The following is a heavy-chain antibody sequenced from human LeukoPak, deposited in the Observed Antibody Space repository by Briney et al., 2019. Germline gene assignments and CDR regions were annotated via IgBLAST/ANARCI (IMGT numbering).Heavy chain of an antibody. Sequence: SETLSLTCTVSGGSISSYYWSWIRQPPGKGLEWIGYIYYSGSTNYDPSLKSRVTISVDTSKNQFSLKLSSVTAADTAVYYCAREGMYYYGSGSRMSSYYYYGMDVWGQGTTVTVSS. J-gene: IGHJ6*02. CDR1: GGSISSYY. CDR2: IYYSGST. V-gene: IGHV4-59*01. D-gene: IGHD3-10*01. CDR3: AREGMYYYGSGSRMSSYYYYGMDV.